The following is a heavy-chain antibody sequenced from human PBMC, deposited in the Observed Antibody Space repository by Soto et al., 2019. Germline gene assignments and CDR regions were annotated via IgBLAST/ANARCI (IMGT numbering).Heavy chain of an antibody. Sequence: QVQLVESGGGVVQPGRSLRLSCAASGFIFSSYAMHGVRQAPGKGLEWVAFIPADGSSKYYADSVKGRFTISRDNSKNTLYLQMNSLSAEDTAVYYCTRADLTVTLSVFDPWGQGTLVTVSS. CDR1: GFIFSSYA. CDR3: TRADLTVTLSVFDP. CDR2: IPADGSSK. V-gene: IGHV3-30-3*01. J-gene: IGHJ5*02. D-gene: IGHD4-17*01.